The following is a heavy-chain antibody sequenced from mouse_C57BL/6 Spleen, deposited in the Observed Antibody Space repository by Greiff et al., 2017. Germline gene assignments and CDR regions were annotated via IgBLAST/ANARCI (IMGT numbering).Heavy chain of an antibody. CDR3: ARAPESYYGRYGAGYGV. CDR1: GFTFSSYC. V-gene: IGHV5-6*01. Sequence: EVKLVQSGGDLVKPGASLKLSCAASGFTFSSYCMSWVRQTPDRSLEWVGRINTDGSYTYYPENVKGQFTMTIDNAKSTVYLQLSSLKSEDTALYYCARAPESYYGRYGAGYGVRGTAATVTVSS. J-gene: IGHJ1*03. CDR2: INTDGSYT. D-gene: IGHD1-1*01.